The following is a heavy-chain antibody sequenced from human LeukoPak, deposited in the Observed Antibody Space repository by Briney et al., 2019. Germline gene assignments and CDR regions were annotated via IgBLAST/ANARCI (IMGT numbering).Heavy chain of an antibody. D-gene: IGHD1-26*01. CDR2: ISGNGGST. Sequence: GRSLRLSCAAAGSTFNNYAMSWVRQAPGKRLEWVSVISGNGGSTYYADSVKGRFTISRDNSKNTLYLHMNSLRAEDTALYYCARISSGSYFSPFDFWGQGTLITVSS. CDR3: ARISSGSYFSPFDF. J-gene: IGHJ4*02. CDR1: GSTFNNYA. V-gene: IGHV3-23*01.